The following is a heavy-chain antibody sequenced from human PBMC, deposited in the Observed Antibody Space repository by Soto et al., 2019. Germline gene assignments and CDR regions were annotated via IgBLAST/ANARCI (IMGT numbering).Heavy chain of an antibody. V-gene: IGHV4-61*01. CDR1: GGSVSSGSYY. Sequence: SETLSLTCTVSGGSVSSGSYYWSWIRQPPGKGLEWIGYIYYSGSTNYNPSLKSRVTISVDTSKNQFSLKLSSVTAADTAVYYCARFGVTVDYWGQGTQVTVSS. CDR2: IYYSGST. J-gene: IGHJ4*02. CDR3: ARFGVTVDY. D-gene: IGHD3-16*01.